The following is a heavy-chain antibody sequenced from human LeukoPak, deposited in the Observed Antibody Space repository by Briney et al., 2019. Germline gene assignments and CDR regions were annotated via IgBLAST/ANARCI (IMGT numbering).Heavy chain of an antibody. CDR3: ARDLRVWYGTAEI. Sequence: GGSLRLSCAASGFTFSSYSMNWVRQAPGKGLEGVSSISSSSSYIYYADSVKGRFTISRDNAKNSLYLQMNSLRADDTAIYYCARDLRVWYGTAEIWGQGTMVTVSS. CDR1: GFTFSSYS. CDR2: ISSSSSYI. J-gene: IGHJ3*02. D-gene: IGHD3-10*01. V-gene: IGHV3-21*01.